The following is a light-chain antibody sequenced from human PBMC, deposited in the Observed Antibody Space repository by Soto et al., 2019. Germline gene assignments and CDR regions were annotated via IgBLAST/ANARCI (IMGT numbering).Light chain of an antibody. CDR3: QQYETFSPWT. CDR2: KAT. J-gene: IGKJ1*01. CDR1: QRIDTW. Sequence: DIQMTQSPSILSASVGDRVTITCRASQRIDTWLAWYQQKPGTAPKLLIYKATTLQSGVPSRFSGSGSGTEFTLAISSLEPDDFATYYCQQYETFSPWTFGQRTKVEVK. V-gene: IGKV1-5*03.